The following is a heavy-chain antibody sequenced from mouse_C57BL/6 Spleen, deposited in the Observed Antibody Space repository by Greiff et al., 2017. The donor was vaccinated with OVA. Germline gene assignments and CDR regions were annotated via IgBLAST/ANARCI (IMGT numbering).Heavy chain of an antibody. CDR1: GYSFTSYY. Sequence: VQLQQSGPELVKPGASVKISCKASGYSFTSYYIHWVKQRPGQGLEWIGWIYPGSGNTKYNEKFKGKATLTADTSSSTAYMQLSSLTSEDSAVYYCARSGGSSPWDYWGQGTSVTVSS. D-gene: IGHD1-1*01. CDR3: ARSGGSSPWDY. CDR2: IYPGSGNT. J-gene: IGHJ4*01. V-gene: IGHV1-66*01.